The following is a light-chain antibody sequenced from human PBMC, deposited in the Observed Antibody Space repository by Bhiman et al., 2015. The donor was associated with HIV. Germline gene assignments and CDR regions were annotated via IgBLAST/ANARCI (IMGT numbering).Light chain of an antibody. CDR1: SSDVGGYDY. V-gene: IGLV2-23*02. J-gene: IGLJ1*01. CDR3: CSYAGTSPHYV. Sequence: QSALTQPASVSGAPGQSITISCTGTSSDVGGYDYVSWYQQYPGNAPKLLIYEVNKWPSGVSNRFSGSKSDTTASLTISGLQAEDEADYYCCSYAGTSPHYVFGTGTKVTVL. CDR2: EVN.